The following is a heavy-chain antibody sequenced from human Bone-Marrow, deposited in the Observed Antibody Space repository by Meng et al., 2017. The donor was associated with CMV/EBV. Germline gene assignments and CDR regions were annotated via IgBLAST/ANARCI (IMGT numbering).Heavy chain of an antibody. CDR2: IRYDGSNK. D-gene: IGHD6-6*01. J-gene: IGHJ4*02. CDR3: AKVGSPLIKPNSSSMNY. V-gene: IGHV3-30*02. Sequence: GESLKISCAASGFTFSSYSMNWVRQAPGKGLEWVAFIRYDGSNKYYADSVKGRFTISRDNSKNTLYLQMNSLRAEDTAVYYCAKVGSPLIKPNSSSMNYWGQGTLVTVSS. CDR1: GFTFSSYS.